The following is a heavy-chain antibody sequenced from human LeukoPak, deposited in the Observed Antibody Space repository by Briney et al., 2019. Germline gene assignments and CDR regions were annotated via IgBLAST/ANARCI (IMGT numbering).Heavy chain of an antibody. Sequence: GGSLRLSCAASGFTFSDHYMSWIRQAPGKGLEWVSYISTTGSNVYYADSLKGRVTVSRDNADNSLYLQMNSLRAEDTAVYYCARVRRGGRPTDAFEIWGQGTMVTVSS. CDR1: GFTFSDHY. J-gene: IGHJ3*02. D-gene: IGHD4-23*01. CDR3: ARVRRGGRPTDAFEI. V-gene: IGHV3-11*01. CDR2: ISTTGSNV.